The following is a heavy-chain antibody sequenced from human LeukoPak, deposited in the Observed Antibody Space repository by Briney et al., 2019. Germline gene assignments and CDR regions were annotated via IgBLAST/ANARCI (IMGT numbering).Heavy chain of an antibody. CDR1: ECTVSSDA. D-gene: IGHD2-2*01. CDR3: ASAMVTSWQYSFDY. J-gene: IGHJ4*02. CDR2: ISYDGSNK. Sequence: PGGAPGPSRASYECTVSSDAISWVCQAPDKRLQWVAVISYDGSNKYYADSVKGRFTISRDNSKNTLYLQMNSLRAEDTAVYYCASAMVTSWQYSFDYWGQGTLVTVSS. V-gene: IGHV3-30*04.